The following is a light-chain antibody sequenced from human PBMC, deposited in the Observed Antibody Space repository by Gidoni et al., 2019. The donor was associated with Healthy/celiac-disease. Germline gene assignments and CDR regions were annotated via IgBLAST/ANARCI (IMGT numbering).Light chain of an antibody. CDR3: QQYDNLLFT. J-gene: IGKJ3*01. CDR1: QDISNY. Sequence: DIQMTQSPSSLSASVGDRVTITCQASQDISNYLNWYQQKPGKAPKLLIYDASNLETGVPSRFSGSGSGTDFTFTISSLQPEDIATYYCQQYDNLLFTFGPGTMVDIK. V-gene: IGKV1-33*01. CDR2: DAS.